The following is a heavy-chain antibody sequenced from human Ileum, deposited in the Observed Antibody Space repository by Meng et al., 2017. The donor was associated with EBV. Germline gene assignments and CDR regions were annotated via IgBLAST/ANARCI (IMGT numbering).Heavy chain of an antibody. CDR2: ITYRGTT. D-gene: IGHD3-3*01. CDR3: ARRKTETDFLDY. V-gene: IGHV4-39*01. J-gene: IGHJ4*02. Sequence: LQGPESGPGLAKPSETLSLTCTVSGGSISEDGYAWDWIRQPPGEGLEWIATITYRGTTFYNPSLKSRLTISEDSSKNQISLRLTSVIAADTAVYYCARRKTETDFLDYWGQGTLVTVSS. CDR1: GGSISEDGYA.